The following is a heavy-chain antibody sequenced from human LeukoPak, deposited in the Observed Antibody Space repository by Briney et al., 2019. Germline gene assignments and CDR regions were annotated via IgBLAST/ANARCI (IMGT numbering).Heavy chain of an antibody. D-gene: IGHD6-6*01. J-gene: IGHJ4*02. CDR3: AREGYSSSSLYFDY. Sequence: GASVKVSCKASGYTFTSYGISWVRQAPGQGLEWMGWISAYNGNTDYAQKLQGRVTMTTDTSTSTAYMELRSLRSDDTAVYYCAREGYSSSSLYFDYWGQGTLVTVSS. V-gene: IGHV1-18*01. CDR2: ISAYNGNT. CDR1: GYTFTSYG.